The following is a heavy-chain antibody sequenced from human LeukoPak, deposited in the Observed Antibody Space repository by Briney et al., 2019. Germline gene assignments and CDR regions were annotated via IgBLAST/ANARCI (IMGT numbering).Heavy chain of an antibody. Sequence: ASVKVSCKASGYTFTGYYMHWVRQAPGQGLEWMGRINPNSGGTNYAQKFQGRVTMTRDTSISTAYMELSRLRSDDTAVYYCARGYSYGRPFDPWGQGTLATVSS. CDR1: GYTFTGYY. CDR2: INPNSGGT. J-gene: IGHJ5*02. V-gene: IGHV1-2*06. CDR3: ARGYSYGRPFDP. D-gene: IGHD5-18*01.